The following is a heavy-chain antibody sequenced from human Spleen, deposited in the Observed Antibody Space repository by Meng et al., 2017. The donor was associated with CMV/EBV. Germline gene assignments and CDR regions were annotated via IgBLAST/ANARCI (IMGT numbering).Heavy chain of an antibody. CDR2: ISGGGGST. CDR1: GFTFTSYA. V-gene: IGHV3-23*01. J-gene: IGHJ4*02. D-gene: IGHD3-22*01. CDR3: ARDDSTGYYYFDS. Sequence: GESLKISCAASGFTFTSYAMSWVRQAPGKGLEWVSAISGGGGSTYYADSVKGRFTISRDNSKNTLYLQMNSLRAEDTAVYYCARDDSTGYYYFDSWGQGTLVTVSS.